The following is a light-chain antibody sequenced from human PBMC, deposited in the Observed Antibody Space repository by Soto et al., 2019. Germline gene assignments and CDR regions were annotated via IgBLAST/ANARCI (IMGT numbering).Light chain of an antibody. J-gene: IGLJ1*01. CDR2: DVT. CDR3: ASYTTISTYV. Sequence: QSALTQPASVSGPPGQSITISCTGTSSDVGAYNYVSWYQHHPGKAPRLVIYDVTNRPSGISDRFSGSKSGNTASLTISGLLAEDEADYYCASYTTISTYVFGTGTKVTGL. CDR1: SSDVGAYNY. V-gene: IGLV2-14*01.